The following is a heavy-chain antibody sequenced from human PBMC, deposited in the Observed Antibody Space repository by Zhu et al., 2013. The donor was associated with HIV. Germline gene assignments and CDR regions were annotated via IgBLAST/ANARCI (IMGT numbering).Heavy chain of an antibody. J-gene: IGHJ4*02. CDR2: IDPSGDTT. V-gene: IGHV1-46*01. CDR1: NYTFSTYG. CDR3: ASITVTSYY. Sequence: QVQLVQSGAEVKKPGASVKVSCKTSNYTFSTYGINWVRQAPGQGLEWMGIIDPSGDTTSYAQKFQGRVSMTRDTSTNTVYLELSSLRSEDTAVYYCASITVTSYYWGQGTLVTVSS. D-gene: IGHD4-17*01.